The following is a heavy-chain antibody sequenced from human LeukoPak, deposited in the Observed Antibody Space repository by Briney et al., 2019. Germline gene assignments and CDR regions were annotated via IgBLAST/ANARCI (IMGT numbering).Heavy chain of an antibody. CDR3: AREKSSGIAAAGVDY. CDR2: IIPIFGTA. CDR1: GGTFSSYA. D-gene: IGHD6-13*01. J-gene: IGHJ4*02. Sequence: SVKVSCEASGGTFSSYAISWVRQAPGQGLEWMGGIIPIFGTANYAQKFQGRVTITADKSTSTAYMELSSLRSEDTAVYYCAREKSSGIAAAGVDYWGQGTLVTVSS. V-gene: IGHV1-69*06.